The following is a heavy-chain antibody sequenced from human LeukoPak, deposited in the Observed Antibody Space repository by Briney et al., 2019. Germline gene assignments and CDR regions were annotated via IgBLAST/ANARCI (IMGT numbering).Heavy chain of an antibody. V-gene: IGHV4-31*03. CDR2: IYYSGST. CDR3: ARTILFLGFDH. D-gene: IGHD2/OR15-2a*01. J-gene: IGHJ4*02. Sequence: SETLSLTCTVSGGSISSGGYYWSWIRQHPGKGLEWIGYIYYSGSTYYNPSLKSRVTISVDTSKNQFSLKLSSVTAADTAVYYCARTILFLGFDHWGQGTLVTVSS. CDR1: GGSISSGGYY.